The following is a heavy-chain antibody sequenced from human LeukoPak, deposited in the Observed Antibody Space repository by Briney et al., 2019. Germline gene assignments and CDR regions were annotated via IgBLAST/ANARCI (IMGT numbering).Heavy chain of an antibody. CDR1: GFTFSSYS. J-gene: IGHJ3*02. Sequence: GGSLRLSCAASGFTFSSYSMNWVRQAPGKGLEWVSYISSSSSTIYYADSVKGRFTISRDNAKNSLYLQMNSLRAEDTAVYYCAKEAIVVVIATGALDIWGQGTMVTVSS. CDR3: AKEAIVVVIATGALDI. CDR2: ISSSSSTI. V-gene: IGHV3-48*01. D-gene: IGHD2-21*01.